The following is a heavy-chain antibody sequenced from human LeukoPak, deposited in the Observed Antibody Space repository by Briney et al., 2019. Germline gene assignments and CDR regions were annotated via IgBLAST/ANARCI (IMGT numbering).Heavy chain of an antibody. V-gene: IGHV3-74*01. J-gene: IGHJ4*02. Sequence: AGGSLRLSCAASGFTFSACGMHWVRQAPGKGLVWVSRINGDGSDITYADNVRGRFTMSRDNAKNTLYLQMNSLRDEDTAVYYCARTNEGGYFAYWGQGALVTVSS. CDR2: INGDGSDI. CDR1: GFTFSACG. D-gene: IGHD2-8*01. CDR3: ARTNEGGYFAY.